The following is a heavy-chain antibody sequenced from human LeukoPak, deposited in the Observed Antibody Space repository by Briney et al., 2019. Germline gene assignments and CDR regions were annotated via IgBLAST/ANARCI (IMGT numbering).Heavy chain of an antibody. D-gene: IGHD6-13*01. CDR3: ARGTDETGQQLVWFDY. CDR1: GFTFSSYW. Sequence: GGSLRLSCAASGFTFSSYWMNWVRQAPGRGREWVSYISSSRSTIYYADSVKGRFTISRDNAKNSLYLQMNSLRDEDTAVYYCARGTDETGQQLVWFDYWGQGTLVTVSS. V-gene: IGHV3-48*02. J-gene: IGHJ4*02. CDR2: ISSSRSTI.